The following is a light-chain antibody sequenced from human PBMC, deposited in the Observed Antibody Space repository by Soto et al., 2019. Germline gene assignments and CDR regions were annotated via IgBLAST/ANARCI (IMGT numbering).Light chain of an antibody. J-gene: IGKJ5*01. CDR3: QQYTGPPTT. CDR1: QTVSSNY. Sequence: ELILTQSPDTLSLSPGERAXLYCRTSQTVSSNYLAWCQQRPGQAPRLLIYGASTRAAGIPDRFSGSGSGTDFTLTITRLEPEDSAVYFCQQYTGPPTTFGQGTRLEIK. V-gene: IGKV3-20*01. CDR2: GAS.